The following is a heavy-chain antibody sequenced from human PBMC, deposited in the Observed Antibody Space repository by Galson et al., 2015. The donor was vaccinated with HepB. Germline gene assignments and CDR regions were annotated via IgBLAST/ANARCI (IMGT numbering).Heavy chain of an antibody. CDR1: GGSISSYY. CDR2: IYYSGST. D-gene: IGHD5-12*01. CDR3: ARHAWLRFSWFDP. J-gene: IGHJ5*02. V-gene: IGHV4-59*08. Sequence: SEPLSLTCTVSGGSISSYYWSWIRQPPGKGLEWIGYIYYSGSTNYNPSLKSRVTISVDTSKNQFSLKLSSVTAADTAVYYCARHAWLRFSWFDPWGQGTLVTVSS.